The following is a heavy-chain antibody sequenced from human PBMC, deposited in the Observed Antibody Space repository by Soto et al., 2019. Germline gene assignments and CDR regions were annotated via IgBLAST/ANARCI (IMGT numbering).Heavy chain of an antibody. CDR1: GYSFTSYW. V-gene: IGHV5-10-1*01. CDR3: AIGEWLLSDYYYGMDV. CDR2: IDPSDSYT. J-gene: IGHJ6*02. D-gene: IGHD3-3*01. Sequence: HGESLKISCKGSGYSFTSYWSSWVRQMPGKGLEWMGRIDPSDSYTNYSPSFQGHVTISADKSISTAYLQWSSLKASDTAMYYCAIGEWLLSDYYYGMDVWGQGTTVTVSS.